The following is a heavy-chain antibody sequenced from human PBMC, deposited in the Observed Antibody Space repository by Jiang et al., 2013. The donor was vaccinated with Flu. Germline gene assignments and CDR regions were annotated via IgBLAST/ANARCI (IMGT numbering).Heavy chain of an antibody. CDR3: ARDMSGVSGVSSY. Sequence: VQLLESGAELKKPGASVKVSCKASGYTFTNFYIHWVRQAPGQGLEWMGIINPSGGGTSFAQKFQGRVTMTRDTSTSTVYMELSSLRSEDTAVYFCARDMSGVSGVSSYWGQGTLVTVSS. J-gene: IGHJ4*02. CDR2: INPSGGGT. D-gene: IGHD3-3*01. V-gene: IGHV1-46*01. CDR1: GYTFTNFY.